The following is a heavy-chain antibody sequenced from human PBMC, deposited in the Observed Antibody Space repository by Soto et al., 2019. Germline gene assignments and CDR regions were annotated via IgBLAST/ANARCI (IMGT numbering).Heavy chain of an antibody. V-gene: IGHV4-59*01. J-gene: IGHJ4*02. CDR3: ARDSTYYYDSSGYFDY. CDR2: IYYSGST. Sequence: TLSLTCTVSGGSISSYYWSWIRQPPGKGLEWIGYIYYSGSTNYNPSLKSRATISVDTSKNQFSLKLSSVTAADTAVYYCARDSTYYYDSSGYFDYWGQGTLVTVSS. D-gene: IGHD3-22*01. CDR1: GGSISSYY.